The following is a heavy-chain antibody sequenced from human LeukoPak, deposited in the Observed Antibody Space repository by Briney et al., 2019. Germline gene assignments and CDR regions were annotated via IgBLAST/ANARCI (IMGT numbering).Heavy chain of an antibody. CDR3: ATGAQGIGLVYLIDY. D-gene: IGHD2-8*01. J-gene: IGHJ4*02. CDR1: GYIFLSYS. V-gene: IGHV1-18*01. CDR2: ISPKTGNT. Sequence: ASVTVSCKASGYIFLSYSFSWVRRAPGQGLEWMGWISPKTGNTNFAQKFQGRVTMTEDTSTDTAYMELSSLRSEDTAVYYCATGAQGIGLVYLIDYWGQGTLVTVSS.